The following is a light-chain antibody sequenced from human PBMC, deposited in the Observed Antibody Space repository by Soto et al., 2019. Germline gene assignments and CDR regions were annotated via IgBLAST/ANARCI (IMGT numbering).Light chain of an antibody. CDR1: QSISIW. Sequence: DIHMTQSPSTLSASVGDRVTITCRASQSISIWLAWYQQKPGKAPNLLIYKTSSLESGVPSRFSGSGSVTEFILTISSLQPDDFAIYYCQHYNDYSWTFGQGTKVEIK. CDR3: QHYNDYSWT. V-gene: IGKV1-5*03. J-gene: IGKJ1*01. CDR2: KTS.